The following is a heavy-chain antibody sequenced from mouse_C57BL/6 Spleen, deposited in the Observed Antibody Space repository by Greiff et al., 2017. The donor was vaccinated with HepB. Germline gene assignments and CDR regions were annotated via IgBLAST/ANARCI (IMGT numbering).Heavy chain of an antibody. CDR3: ARMGDYDDGEEAPWFAY. CDR2: IWWDDDK. CDR1: GFSLSTFGMG. J-gene: IGHJ3*01. Sequence: QVTLKESGPGILQPSQTLSLTCSFSGFSLSTFGMGVGWIRQPSGKGLEWLAHIWWDDDKYYNPALKSRLTISKDTSKNQVFLKIANVDTADTATYYCARMGDYDDGEEAPWFAYWGQGTLVTVSA. V-gene: IGHV8-8*01. D-gene: IGHD2-4*01.